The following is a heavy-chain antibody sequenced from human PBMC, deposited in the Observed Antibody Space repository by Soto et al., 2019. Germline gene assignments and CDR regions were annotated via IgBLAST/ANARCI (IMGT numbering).Heavy chain of an antibody. CDR3: ARGVTGILWFGGTGWFDP. D-gene: IGHD3-10*01. V-gene: IGHV4-30-2*01. Sequence: GPGPVTTSETLSLTCAVSGGSISSGGYSWSWIRQPPGKGLEWIGYIYHSGSTYYGPSLKSRVTISVDRSKNQFSLKLSSVTAADTAVYYCARGVTGILWFGGTGWFDPWGQGTLVTVSS. J-gene: IGHJ5*02. CDR1: GGSISSGGYS. CDR2: IYHSGST.